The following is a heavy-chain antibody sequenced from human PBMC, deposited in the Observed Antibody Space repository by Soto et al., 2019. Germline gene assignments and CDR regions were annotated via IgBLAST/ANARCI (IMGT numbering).Heavy chain of an antibody. Sequence: GGSLRLSCAASGFTFSSYGMHWVRQAPGKGLEWVAVISYDGSNKYYADSVKGRFTISRDNSKNTLYLQMNSLRAEDTAVYYCAKDGDRYSGYDFDYYYYGMDVWGQGTTVTVSS. D-gene: IGHD5-12*01. CDR2: ISYDGSNK. V-gene: IGHV3-30*18. CDR1: GFTFSSYG. CDR3: AKDGDRYSGYDFDYYYYGMDV. J-gene: IGHJ6*02.